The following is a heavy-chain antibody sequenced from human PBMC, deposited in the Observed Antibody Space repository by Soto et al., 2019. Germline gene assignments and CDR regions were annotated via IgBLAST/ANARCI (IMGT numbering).Heavy chain of an antibody. CDR1: GGSLNGNY. V-gene: IGHV4-34*01. J-gene: IGHJ5*01. CDR2: INHSGST. Sequence: SETLSLTCAVRGGSLNGNYWSWIRQSPGKGLEWIGEINHSGSTNYNPSLKRRVSISIHTSNNQVSLKLRSVTAADTAVYYCARIPVDTSMIYWFDPWGQGILVTVSS. CDR3: ARIPVDTSMIYWFDP. D-gene: IGHD5-18*01.